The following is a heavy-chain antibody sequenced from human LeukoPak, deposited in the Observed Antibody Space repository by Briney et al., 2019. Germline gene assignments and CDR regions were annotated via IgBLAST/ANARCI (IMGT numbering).Heavy chain of an antibody. V-gene: IGHV4-61*02. CDR3: ARPRSLRKYYGSGSYYYYYMDV. CDR1: GGSISSGSYY. J-gene: IGHJ6*03. D-gene: IGHD3-10*01. Sequence: SETLSLTCTVSGGSISSGSYYWSWIRQPAGKGLEWIGRIYTSGSTNYNPSLKSRVTISVDTSKNRFSLKLSSVTAADTAVYYCARPRSLRKYYGSGSYYYYYMDVWGKGTTVTISS. CDR2: IYTSGST.